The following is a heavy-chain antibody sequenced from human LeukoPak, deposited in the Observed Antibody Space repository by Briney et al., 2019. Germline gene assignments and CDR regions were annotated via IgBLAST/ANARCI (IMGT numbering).Heavy chain of an antibody. D-gene: IGHD3-22*01. CDR2: MSSVT. Sequence: GGSLRLSCAASGFTFSNFAMSWVRQAPGKGLEWVSAMSSVTYYADSVKGRFTISRDDSKSTLLLQMNSLRAEDTAVYYCARVTYYYDSSGYSEGDAFDIWGQGTMVTVSS. CDR3: ARVTYYYDSSGYSEGDAFDI. J-gene: IGHJ3*02. V-gene: IGHV3-23*01. CDR1: GFTFSNFA.